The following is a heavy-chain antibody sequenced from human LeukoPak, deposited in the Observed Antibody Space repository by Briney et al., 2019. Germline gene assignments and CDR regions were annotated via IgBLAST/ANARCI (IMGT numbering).Heavy chain of an antibody. Sequence: SETLSLTCTVSGGSISSGGYYWSWIRQHPGKGLEWIGYIYYSGSTYYNPSLKSRVTISVDTSKNQFSLKLSSVTAADTAVYYCASGYGDELRDAFDIWGQGTMVTVSS. CDR2: IYYSGST. CDR3: ASGYGDELRDAFDI. J-gene: IGHJ3*02. V-gene: IGHV4-31*03. D-gene: IGHD4-17*01. CDR1: GGSISSGGYY.